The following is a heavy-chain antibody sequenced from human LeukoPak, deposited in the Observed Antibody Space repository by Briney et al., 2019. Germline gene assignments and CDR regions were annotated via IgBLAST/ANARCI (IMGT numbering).Heavy chain of an antibody. Sequence: ASVKVSCKASGYTFTSYDINWVRQATGQGLEWMGWMNPNSGHTGYAQKFQGRVTMTRNTSISTAYMELSSLRSEDTAVYYCARDGGYTSSWYVPGWVNNYYYGMDVWGQGTTVTVSS. CDR3: ARDGGYTSSWYVPGWVNNYYYGMDV. V-gene: IGHV1-8*01. CDR2: MNPNSGHT. J-gene: IGHJ6*02. D-gene: IGHD6-13*01. CDR1: GYTFTSYD.